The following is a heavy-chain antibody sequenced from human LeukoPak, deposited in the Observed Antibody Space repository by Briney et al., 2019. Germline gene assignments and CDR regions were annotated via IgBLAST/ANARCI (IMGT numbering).Heavy chain of an antibody. D-gene: IGHD3-9*01. V-gene: IGHV3-23*01. CDR2: ISAGGTNT. J-gene: IGHJ4*02. Sequence: GGSLRLSCAASGFTFSTYAMSWVRQAPGKELEWVSAISAGGTNTYYADSVRGRFTMSRDNSKNTLYLQMNSLRAEDTAIYYCAKVVDKHYWGQGTLVTVPS. CDR1: GFTFSTYA. CDR3: AKVVDKHY.